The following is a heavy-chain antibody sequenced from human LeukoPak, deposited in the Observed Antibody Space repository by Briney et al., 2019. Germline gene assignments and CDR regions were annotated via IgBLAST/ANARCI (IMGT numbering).Heavy chain of an antibody. CDR3: TRDPPYYYGSGSYFDY. J-gene: IGHJ4*02. V-gene: IGHV3-49*04. CDR2: IRSKAYGGTT. D-gene: IGHD3-10*01. Sequence: QPGRPLRLFCTACGFTFGDYAMRWVRQAPGKGREWGGFIRSKAYGGTTEYAASVKGRFTISRDDSKSIAYLQMNSLKTEDTAVYYCTRDPPYYYGSGSYFDYWGQGTLGTVSP. CDR1: GFTFGDYA.